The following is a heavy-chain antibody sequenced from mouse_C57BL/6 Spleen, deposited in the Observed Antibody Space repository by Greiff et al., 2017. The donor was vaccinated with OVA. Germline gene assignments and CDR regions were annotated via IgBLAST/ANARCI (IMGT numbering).Heavy chain of an antibody. Sequence: VKLMESGAELVRPGASVTLSCKASGYTFTDYEMHWVKQTPVHGLEWIGAIDPETGGTAYNQKFKGKAILTADKSSSTAYMELRSLTSEDSAVYYCTSSWLLRAWFAYWGQGTLVTVSA. V-gene: IGHV1-15*01. D-gene: IGHD2-3*01. CDR1: GYTFTDYE. J-gene: IGHJ3*01. CDR3: TSSWLLRAWFAY. CDR2: IDPETGGT.